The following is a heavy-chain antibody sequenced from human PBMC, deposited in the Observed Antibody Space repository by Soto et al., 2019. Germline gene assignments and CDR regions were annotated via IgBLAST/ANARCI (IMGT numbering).Heavy chain of an antibody. Sequence: GGSLRLSCAASGFTFSSYSMNWVRQAPGKGLEWVSYISSSSTIYYADSVKGRFTISRDNAKNSLYLQMNSLRDEDTAVYYCARDPRWCGGDCSYGMDVWGQGTTVTV. CDR3: ARDPRWCGGDCSYGMDV. CDR2: ISSSSTI. J-gene: IGHJ6*02. CDR1: GFTFSSYS. D-gene: IGHD2-21*01. V-gene: IGHV3-48*02.